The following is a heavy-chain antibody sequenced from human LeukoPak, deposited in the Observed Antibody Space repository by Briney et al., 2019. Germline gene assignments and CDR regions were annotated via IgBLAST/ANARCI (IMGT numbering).Heavy chain of an antibody. CDR3: APLWGMTSLT. D-gene: IGHD2-21*01. V-gene: IGHV3-74*01. J-gene: IGHJ4*02. Sequence: GGSLRLSCAASGFTFSSYWVHWVRQAPGKGLVWVSRIDSDGSSSIYADSVKGRFTISRDNTKNTLYLQMSSLRADDTAVYYCAPLWGMTSLTWGQGTLVTVSS. CDR2: IDSDGSSS. CDR1: GFTFSSYW.